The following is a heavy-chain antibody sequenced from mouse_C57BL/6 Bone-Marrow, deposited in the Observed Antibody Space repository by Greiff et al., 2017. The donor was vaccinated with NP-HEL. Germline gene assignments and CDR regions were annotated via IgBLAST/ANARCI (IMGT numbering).Heavy chain of an antibody. CDR1: DSEVFPIAY. Sequence: QVQLQQSGSELRSPGSSVKLSCKDFDSEVFPIAYMSWVRQKPGHGFEWIGGILPSIGRTIYGEKFEDKATLDADTLSNTAYLELNSLTSEDSAIYYCARRSYYDVEYAMDYWGQGTSVTVSS. CDR2: ILPSIGRT. D-gene: IGHD2-4*01. J-gene: IGHJ4*01. V-gene: IGHV15-2*01. CDR3: ARRSYYDVEYAMDY.